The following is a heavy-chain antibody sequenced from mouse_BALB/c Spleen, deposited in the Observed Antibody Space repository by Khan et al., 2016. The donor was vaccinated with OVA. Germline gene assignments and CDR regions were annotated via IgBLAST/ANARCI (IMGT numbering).Heavy chain of an antibody. CDR1: GYSITSDYA. Sequence: EVQLQESGPGLVKPSQSLSLTCTVTGYSITSDYAWNWIRQFPGNKLEWMGYINYSGSTSYYPSLKSRISITRDTSKNQFFLQLNSVTTEDTATYYCDRGVRLAYWGQGTLVTVSA. CDR2: INYSGST. V-gene: IGHV3-2*02. J-gene: IGHJ3*01. CDR3: DRGVRLAY. D-gene: IGHD2-14*01.